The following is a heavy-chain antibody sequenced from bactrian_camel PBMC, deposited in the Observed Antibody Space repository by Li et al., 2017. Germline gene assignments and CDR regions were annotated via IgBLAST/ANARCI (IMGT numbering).Heavy chain of an antibody. V-gene: IGHV3S53*01. CDR3: ATGMVGPVTVTRALDPATYNY. D-gene: IGHD2*01. J-gene: IGHJ4*01. CDR2: VKPGGGRT. Sequence: HVQLVESGGGSVQAGGSPGLSCVASGNINCMGWFRQAPGKEREGIVAVKPGGGRTRYAGSVKGRFTISQDNSKNTVYLQVNSLKPEDTATYYCATGMVGPVTVTRALDPATYNYWARGPRSPSP. CDR1: GNINC.